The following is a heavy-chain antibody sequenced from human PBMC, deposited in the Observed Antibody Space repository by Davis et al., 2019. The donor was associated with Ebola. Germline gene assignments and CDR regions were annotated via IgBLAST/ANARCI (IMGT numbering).Heavy chain of an antibody. V-gene: IGHV1-2*02. D-gene: IGHD3-3*01. CDR2: INPNSGDT. J-gene: IGHJ4*02. CDR3: ARGSGFWSGYFMAYFDF. CDR1: GYTFIGHY. Sequence: ASVKVSCKASGYTFIGHYLHWVRQAPGQGLEWMGWINPNSGDTKFLQKFQGRVTVTRDRSISTVYMELSRLRSDDTAVYYCARGSGFWSGYFMAYFDFWGQGALVTVSS.